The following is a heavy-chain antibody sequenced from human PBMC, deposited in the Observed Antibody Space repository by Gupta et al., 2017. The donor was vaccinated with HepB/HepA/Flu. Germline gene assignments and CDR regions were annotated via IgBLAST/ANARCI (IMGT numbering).Heavy chain of an antibody. J-gene: IGHJ4*02. Sequence: LMDWVRQAPGKGLEWVASIKQDGSERYNVDSVKGRFTISSDNAKNSLYLQMNSLRAEDTAVYYCASVDTLGVGSTNNCDHYWGQGTLGTVSS. CDR3: ASVDTLGVGSTNNCDHY. CDR2: IKQDGSER. V-gene: IGHV3-7*01. CDR1: L. D-gene: IGHD1-1*01.